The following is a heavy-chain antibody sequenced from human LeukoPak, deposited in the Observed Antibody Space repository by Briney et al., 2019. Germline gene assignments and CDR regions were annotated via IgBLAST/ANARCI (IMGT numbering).Heavy chain of an antibody. CDR1: GFTFSSYG. CDR3: ASNVGATRRSDY. CDR2: ISSSSSYI. V-gene: IGHV3-21*01. J-gene: IGHJ4*02. D-gene: IGHD3-10*02. Sequence: GGTLRLSCAASGFTFSSYGMSWVRQAPGKGLEWVSSISSSSSYIYYADSVKGRFTISRDNAKNSLYLQMNSLRAEDTAVYYCASNVGATRRSDYWGQGTLVTVSS.